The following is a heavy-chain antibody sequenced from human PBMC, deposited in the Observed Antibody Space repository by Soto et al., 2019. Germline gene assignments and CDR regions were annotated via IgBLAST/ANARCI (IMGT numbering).Heavy chain of an antibody. Sequence: QLQLQESGTGLVKPSETLSLTCTVSGGSISSRGYYWGWIRQPPGKGLEWIGTIYYSGSTYYNPSLKSRVTISVDTSKNQFSLKLSSVTAAATAVYYCATSNWFDPWGQGTLVTGSS. V-gene: IGHV4-39*01. CDR3: ATSNWFDP. CDR2: IYYSGST. CDR1: GGSISSRGYY. J-gene: IGHJ5*02.